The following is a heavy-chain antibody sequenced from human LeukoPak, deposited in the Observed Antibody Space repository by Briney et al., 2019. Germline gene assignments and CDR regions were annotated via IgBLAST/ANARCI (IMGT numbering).Heavy chain of an antibody. D-gene: IGHD3/OR15-3a*01. CDR2: LYSGSDT. CDR3: ARDGDDFHWFLDL. V-gene: IGHV3-53*01. Sequence: PGGSLRLSCAASGFTVSTNYMNWIRQAPGKGLEWVSILYSGSDTYYADSVKGRFTISRDSSKNILSLQMNNLRAEDTAVYYCARDGDDFHWFLDLWGRGTLVTVSS. J-gene: IGHJ2*01. CDR1: GFTVSTNY.